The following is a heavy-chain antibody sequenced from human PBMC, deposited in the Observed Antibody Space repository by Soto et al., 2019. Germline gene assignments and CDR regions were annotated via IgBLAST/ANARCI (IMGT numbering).Heavy chain of an antibody. V-gene: IGHV3-23*01. CDR2: ITIGGSYT. J-gene: IGHJ1*01. D-gene: IGHD2-21*01. CDR1: GFSFGNFA. Sequence: VQLLESGGGFVQPGGSRRLSCAASGFSFGNFAMGWVRQAPGQGLEWVASITIGGSYTTYADSVRGRFVISRDNAKNILDLQMSRLRDDDTAAYSCAKWSRSDVFWGRGTLVTVSS. CDR3: AKWSRSDVF.